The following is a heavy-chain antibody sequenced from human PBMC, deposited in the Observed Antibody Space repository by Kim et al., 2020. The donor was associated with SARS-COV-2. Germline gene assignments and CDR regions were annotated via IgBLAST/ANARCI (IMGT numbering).Heavy chain of an antibody. D-gene: IGHD1-26*01. J-gene: IGHJ6*01. CDR1: GYTFTSYG. V-gene: IGHV1-18*01. CDR3: AGEDVEGAGHYYYYVMDV. Sequence: ASVKVSCKASGYTFTSYGLSWVRQAPGQGLEGMGWSSAYNGHTNYAQKRQGRVTMTTDTFTSTAYIEQRRLGSDDTAAYYCAGEDVEGAGHYYYYVMDVW. CDR2: SSAYNGHT.